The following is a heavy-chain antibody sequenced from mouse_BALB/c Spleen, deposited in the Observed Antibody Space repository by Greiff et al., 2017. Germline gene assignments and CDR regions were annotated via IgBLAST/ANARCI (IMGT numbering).Heavy chain of an antibody. Sequence: VQLQQPGAELVKPGASVKMSCKASGYTFTSYNMHWVKQTPGQGLEWIGAIYPGNGDTSYNQKFKGKATLTADKSSSTAYMQLSSLTSEDSAVYYCARNYGSSYRYYAMDYWGQGTSVTVSS. J-gene: IGHJ4*01. CDR3: ARNYGSSYRYYAMDY. V-gene: IGHV1-12*01. D-gene: IGHD1-1*01. CDR2: IYPGNGDT. CDR1: GYTFTSYN.